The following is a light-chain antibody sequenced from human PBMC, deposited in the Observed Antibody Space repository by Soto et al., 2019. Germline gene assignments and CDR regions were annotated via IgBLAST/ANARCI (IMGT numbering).Light chain of an antibody. V-gene: IGLV1-44*01. J-gene: IGLJ1*01. Sequence: QSVLTQPPSASGTPGQRVTISCSGSSSNIGRNTVNWYQQLPGTASKLLIYSNNQRPSGVPDRFSGSTCGTSASLATSGLQSEDEADYYCAAWDDSLNGYVFGTGSKVTVL. CDR3: AAWDDSLNGYV. CDR2: SNN. CDR1: SSNIGRNT.